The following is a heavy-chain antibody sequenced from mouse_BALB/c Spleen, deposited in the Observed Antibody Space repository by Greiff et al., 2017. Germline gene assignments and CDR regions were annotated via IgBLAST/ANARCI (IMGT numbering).Heavy chain of an antibody. J-gene: IGHJ4*01. V-gene: IGHV14-3*02. CDR1: GFNIKDTY. CDR3: AAQDGYAMDY. CDR2: IDPANGNT. Sequence: VQLKQSGAELVKPGASVKLSCTASGFNIKDTYMHWVKQRPEQGLEWIGRIDPANGNTKYDPKFQGKATITADTSSNTAYLQLSSLTSEDTAVYYCAAQDGYAMDYWGQGTSVTVSS.